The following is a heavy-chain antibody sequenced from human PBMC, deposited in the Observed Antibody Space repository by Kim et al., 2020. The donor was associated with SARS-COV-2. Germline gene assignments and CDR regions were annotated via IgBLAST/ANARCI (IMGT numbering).Heavy chain of an antibody. Sequence: IYYSGSATYNPSLKSRVSMSVDTSKNEIYLKMASVTAADTAVYYCTRRYDYWGQGTLVTVSS. CDR3: TRRYDY. J-gene: IGHJ4*02. CDR2: IYYSGSA. V-gene: IGHV4-59*01.